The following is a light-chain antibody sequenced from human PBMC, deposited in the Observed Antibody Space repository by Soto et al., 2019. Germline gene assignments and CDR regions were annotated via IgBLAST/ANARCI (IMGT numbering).Light chain of an antibody. V-gene: IGKV3-20*01. CDR2: GAS. J-gene: IGKJ5*01. CDR1: QSVSGSS. CDR3: QQYGSSIPIT. Sequence: EIVLPQSPGTLSLFPGERATLSCSASQSVSGSSLAWYQQKPGQAPRLLIYGASSRATGIPDRFSGSGSGTDFTLTISRLEPEDFAVYYCQQYGSSIPITFGQGTRLEIK.